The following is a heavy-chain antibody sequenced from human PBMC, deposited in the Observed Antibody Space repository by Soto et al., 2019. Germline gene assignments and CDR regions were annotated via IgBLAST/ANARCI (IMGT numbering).Heavy chain of an antibody. D-gene: IGHD5-12*01. J-gene: IGHJ6*02. CDR2: IIPIFGTA. Sequence: ASLKVSCQASGGTFRSYAISWVRQAPGQGLEWMGGIIPIFGTANYAQKFQGRVTITADKSTSTAYMELSSLRSEDTAVYYCARDSKIQIFSGYDFGPGVGMDVWGQGTTVTVSS. CDR3: ARDSKIQIFSGYDFGPGVGMDV. CDR1: GGTFRSYA. V-gene: IGHV1-69*06.